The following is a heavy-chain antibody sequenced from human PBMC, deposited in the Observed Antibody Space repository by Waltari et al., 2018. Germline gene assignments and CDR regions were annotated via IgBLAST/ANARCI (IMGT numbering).Heavy chain of an antibody. V-gene: IGHV1-69*12. Sequence: QVQLVQSGAEVKKPGCSVKVSCKASGGTVSSYAISWVRQAPGQGLEGMGVIIPIFSTTNCAQKFQGRVTITADESTSTAYMELSSLRSEDTAVYYCAIVASTSCYECGEFDYWGQGTLVTVSS. D-gene: IGHD2-2*01. J-gene: IGHJ4*02. CDR1: GGTVSSYA. CDR3: AIVASTSCYECGEFDY. CDR2: IIPIFSTT.